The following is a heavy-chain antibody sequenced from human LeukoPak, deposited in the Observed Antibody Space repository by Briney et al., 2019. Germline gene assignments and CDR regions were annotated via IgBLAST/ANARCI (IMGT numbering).Heavy chain of an antibody. CDR2: VSPSGGRT. CDR3: AKVRGVYCSSPACYYYDS. V-gene: IGHV3-23*01. J-gene: IGHJ4*02. Sequence: GGSLRLSCGASGFTFSSYAMRWVRQSPGRGLEWVAGVSPSGGRTLYADSVEGRFTISRDNSNDIVYLQLSSLRAEDSALYYCAKVRGVYCSSPACYYYDSWGQGTPVTVSS. D-gene: IGHD2-2*01. CDR1: GFTFSSYA.